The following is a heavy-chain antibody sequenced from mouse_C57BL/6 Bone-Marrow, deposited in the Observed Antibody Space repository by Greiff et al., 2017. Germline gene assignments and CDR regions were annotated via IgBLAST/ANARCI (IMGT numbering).Heavy chain of an antibody. Sequence: VQLQQPGAELVKPGASVKMSCKASGYTFTSYWITWVKQRPGQGLEWIGDIYPGSGSTNYNEKFKSQATLTVDTSSSTAYMQLSSLTSEDSAVYYCERWDYDADWYFDVWGTGTTVTVSS. CDR3: ERWDYDADWYFDV. CDR1: GYTFTSYW. J-gene: IGHJ1*03. V-gene: IGHV1-55*01. CDR2: IYPGSGST. D-gene: IGHD2-4*01.